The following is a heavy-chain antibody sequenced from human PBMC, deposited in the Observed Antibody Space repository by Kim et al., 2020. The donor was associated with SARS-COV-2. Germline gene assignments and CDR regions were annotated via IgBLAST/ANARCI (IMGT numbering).Heavy chain of an antibody. CDR3: ARGRVSSGWYDGCDL. CDR2: IGTAGDT. CDR1: GFTFSSYD. D-gene: IGHD6-19*01. J-gene: IGHJ2*01. V-gene: IGHV3-13*01. Sequence: GGSLRLSCAASGFTFSSYDMHWVRQATGKGLEWVSAIGTAGDTYYPGSVKGRLTISRENAKNSLYLQMNSLRAGDTAVYYWARGRVSSGWYDGCDLWGRGTLVTGSA.